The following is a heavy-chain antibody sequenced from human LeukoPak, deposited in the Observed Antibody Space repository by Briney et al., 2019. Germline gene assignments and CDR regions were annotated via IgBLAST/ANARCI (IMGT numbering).Heavy chain of an antibody. Sequence: GGSLRLSCAASGFIFSTYAMTWVRQAPGKGLEWVSVISASGTNTDYAGSVKGRFTISRDNSKNTLSLQMNSLKADDTAVYYCTTDSRIAAAGFDYWGQGTLVTVSS. CDR1: GFIFSTYA. CDR2: ISASGTNT. J-gene: IGHJ4*02. CDR3: TTDSRIAAAGFDY. D-gene: IGHD6-13*01. V-gene: IGHV3-23*01.